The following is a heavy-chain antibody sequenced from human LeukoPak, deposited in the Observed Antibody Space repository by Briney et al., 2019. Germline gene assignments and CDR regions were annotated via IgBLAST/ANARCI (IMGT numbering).Heavy chain of an antibody. J-gene: IGHJ4*02. CDR1: GFTFSSYS. V-gene: IGHV3-21*01. D-gene: IGHD4-11*01. CDR2: ISSSSSYI. CDR3: AKDRSNYAPFDY. Sequence: GGSLRLSCAASGFTFSSYSMNWVRQTPGKGLEWVSSISSSSSYIYYADSVKGRFTIYRDNSKNTLYLQMNSLRAEDTAVYYCAKDRSNYAPFDYWGQGTLVTVSS.